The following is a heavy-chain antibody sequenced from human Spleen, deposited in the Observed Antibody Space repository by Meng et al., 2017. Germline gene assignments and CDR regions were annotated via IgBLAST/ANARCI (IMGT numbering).Heavy chain of an antibody. D-gene: IGHD2-15*01. J-gene: IGHJ3*02. CDR1: GFTFTSYA. CDR2: ISGSGGST. Sequence: GESLKISCTASGFTFTSYAMNWVRQAPGKGLEWVSGISGSGGSTNYADPVKGRFTISRDNSKNTLYLQMNSLRAEDTAVYYCAKSTGCSGGSCYSYFVAFDIWGQGTMVTVSS. CDR3: AKSTGCSGGSCYSYFVAFDI. V-gene: IGHV3-23*01.